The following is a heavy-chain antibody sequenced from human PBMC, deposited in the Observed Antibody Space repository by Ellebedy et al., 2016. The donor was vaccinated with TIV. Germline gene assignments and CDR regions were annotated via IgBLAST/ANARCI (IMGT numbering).Heavy chain of an antibody. CDR1: GVSFSGSY. CDR3: ARGLGGGEYFDF. CDR2: INHSVGT. V-gene: IGHV4-34*01. J-gene: IGHJ4*02. D-gene: IGHD2/OR15-2a*01. Sequence: MPGGSLRLSCAVYGVSFSGSYWSWIRRPPGKGLEWIGEINHSVGTNSNPSLKSRVTISLETSKNQFSLKLTSVSAADTADYFCARGLGGGEYFDFWGQGTPVTVSS.